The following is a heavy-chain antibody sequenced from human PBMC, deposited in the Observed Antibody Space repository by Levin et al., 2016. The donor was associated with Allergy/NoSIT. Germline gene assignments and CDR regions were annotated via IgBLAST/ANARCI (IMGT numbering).Heavy chain of an antibody. CDR3: AREGEGTRTGDY. CDR1: GFSFSSYS. CDR2: ISSDGNTK. Sequence: GESLKISCAAPGFSFSSYSMHWVRQAPGKGLEWVAVISSDGNTKYYADSVKGRFTISRDHSKNTLYLQMNSLRTDDTAVYYCAREGEGTRTGDYWGQGTLVTVSS. V-gene: IGHV3-30*04. D-gene: IGHD3-10*01. J-gene: IGHJ4*02.